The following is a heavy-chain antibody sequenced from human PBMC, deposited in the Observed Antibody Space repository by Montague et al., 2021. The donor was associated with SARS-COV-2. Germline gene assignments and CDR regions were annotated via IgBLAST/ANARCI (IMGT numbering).Heavy chain of an antibody. D-gene: IGHD3-9*01. CDR1: GFTFSGSP. CDR3: AKVGDIMAGFSLVNLDH. V-gene: IGHV3-23*03. Sequence: SLRLSCAASGFTFSGSPMSWVRQAPGEGLEWVSVIHSAGSRSYYGHSVEGRFTISRDNSKNTVYLQMNNLRAEDTAVYYCAKVGDIMAGFSLVNLDHWGQGILVTVSS. J-gene: IGHJ4*02. CDR2: IHSAGSRS.